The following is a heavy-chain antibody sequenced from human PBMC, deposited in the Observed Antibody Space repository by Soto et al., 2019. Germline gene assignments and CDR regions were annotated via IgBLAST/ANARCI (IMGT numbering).Heavy chain of an antibody. D-gene: IGHD3-22*01. V-gene: IGHV4-31*03. CDR3: ARSEVAMIHPFEY. CDR1: GVSISSGGYY. CDR2: IYHTGST. J-gene: IGHJ4*02. Sequence: QVQLQESGPGLVKPSQTLSLTCTVSGVSISSGGYYWSWIRQHPGKGLEWIGYIYHTGSTYHNPSRKGRVNISVDTSNNQSSLNLSSATAADTAVYHCARSEVAMIHPFEYGGQGTLVTVSS.